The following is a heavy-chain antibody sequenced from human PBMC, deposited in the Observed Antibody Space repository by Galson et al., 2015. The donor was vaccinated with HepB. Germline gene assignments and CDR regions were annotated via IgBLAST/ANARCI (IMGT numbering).Heavy chain of an antibody. D-gene: IGHD6-19*01. Sequence: LRLSCAASGFTFSTYTLHWVRQAPGKGLEWVSGIYGSGGSIFYADSVKGRFAISRDNSKNTLYLQMNSLRAEDTALYFCAKDRVPNAGWTVDYWGQGTLVTVSS. J-gene: IGHJ4*02. CDR2: IYGSGGSI. CDR1: GFTFSTYT. CDR3: AKDRVPNAGWTVDY. V-gene: IGHV3-23*01.